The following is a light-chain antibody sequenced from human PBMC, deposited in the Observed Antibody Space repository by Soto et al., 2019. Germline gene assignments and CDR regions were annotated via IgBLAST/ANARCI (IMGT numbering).Light chain of an antibody. CDR1: QSVGYH. V-gene: IGKV3-11*01. CDR3: QQRSNWPPVT. Sequence: EIFLTQSPASLSLSRCERATLSWGASQSVGYHLAWYQQKPGQAPRLLIYDASNRATGIPARFSGSGSGTDFTLAISSLEPEDFAVYYCQQRSNWPPVTFGGGTKVDIK. CDR2: DAS. J-gene: IGKJ4*01.